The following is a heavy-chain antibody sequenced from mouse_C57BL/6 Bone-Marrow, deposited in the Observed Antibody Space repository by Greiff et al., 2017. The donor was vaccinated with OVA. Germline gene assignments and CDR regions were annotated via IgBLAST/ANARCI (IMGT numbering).Heavy chain of an antibody. D-gene: IGHD2-3*01. CDR2: IYPRSGNT. V-gene: IGHV1-81*01. J-gene: IGHJ3*01. Sequence: VMLVESGAELARPGASVKLSCKASGYTFTSYGISWVKQRTGQGLEWIGEIYPRSGNTYYNEKFKGQATLTADKSSSTAYMELRSLTSEDSAVYYCARTPDDGAMPSLAYWGQGTLVTVSA. CDR3: ARTPDDGAMPSLAY. CDR1: GYTFTSYG.